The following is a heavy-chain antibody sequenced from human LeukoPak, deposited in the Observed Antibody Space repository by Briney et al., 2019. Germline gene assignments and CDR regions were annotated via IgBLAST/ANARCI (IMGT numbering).Heavy chain of an antibody. D-gene: IGHD5-24*01. Sequence: SETLSLTCTVSGGSISSGSYYWSWIRQPAGKGLEWIGRIYTSGSTNYNPSLKSRVTISVDTSKNQFSLKLSSVIAADTAVYYCARGDGYKDFDYWGQGTLVTVSS. CDR3: ARGDGYKDFDY. V-gene: IGHV4-61*02. CDR2: IYTSGST. CDR1: GGSISSGSYY. J-gene: IGHJ4*02.